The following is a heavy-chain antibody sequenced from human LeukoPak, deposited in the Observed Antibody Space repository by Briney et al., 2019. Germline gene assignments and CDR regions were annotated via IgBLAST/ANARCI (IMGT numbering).Heavy chain of an antibody. V-gene: IGHV4-34*01. Sequence: SETLPVTFPVYGGFFSGYYWSWIRPPPSKGVDWIGEINHSGSTNYNPSLKSRVTISVDTFKNQFSLKLSSVTAADTAVYYCARGGYFDWLTFDYWGQGTLVTVSS. CDR1: GGFFSGYY. CDR2: INHSGST. J-gene: IGHJ4*02. D-gene: IGHD3-9*01. CDR3: ARGGYFDWLTFDY.